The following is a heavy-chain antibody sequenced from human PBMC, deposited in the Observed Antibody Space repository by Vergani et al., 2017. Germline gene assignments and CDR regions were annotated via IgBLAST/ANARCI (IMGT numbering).Heavy chain of an antibody. CDR2: ISSSSSYI. CDR3: ARDLKYSSSWYPLYGMDV. J-gene: IGHJ6*02. V-gene: IGHV3-21*01. CDR1: GFTFSSYG. D-gene: IGHD6-13*01. Sequence: VQLVESGGGVVQPGRSLRLSCAASGFTFSSYGMHWVRQAPGKGLEWVSSISSSSSYIYSADSVKGRFTISRDNAKNSLYLQMNSLRAEDTAVYYCARDLKYSSSWYPLYGMDVWGQGTTVTVSS.